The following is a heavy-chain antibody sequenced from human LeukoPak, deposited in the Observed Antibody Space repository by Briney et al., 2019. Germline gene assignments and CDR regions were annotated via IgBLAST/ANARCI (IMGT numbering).Heavy chain of an antibody. CDR1: GGSISSGGYY. J-gene: IGHJ4*02. V-gene: IGHV4-61*02. CDR3: ARHLGTDGYYDSSGLDY. CDR2: IYTSGST. D-gene: IGHD3-22*01. Sequence: SQTLSLTCTVSGGSISSGGYYWSWIRQPAGKGLEWIGRIYTSGSTYYNPSLKSRVTISVDTSKNQFSLKLSSVTAADTAVYYCARHLGTDGYYDSSGLDYWGQGTLVTVSS.